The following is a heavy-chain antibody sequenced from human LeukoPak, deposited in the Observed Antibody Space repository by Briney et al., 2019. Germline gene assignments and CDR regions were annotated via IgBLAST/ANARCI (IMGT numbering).Heavy chain of an antibody. CDR3: AKSDGYNYYYGMDV. V-gene: IGHV3-7*03. CDR2: IKQDGSEK. CDR1: GFTFSSYW. J-gene: IGHJ6*02. D-gene: IGHD5-24*01. Sequence: GGSLRLSCAASGFTFSSYWMSWVRQAPGKGLEWVANIKQDGSEKYYVDSVKGRFTISRDNAKNSLYLQMNSLRAEDTAVYYCAKSDGYNYYYGMDVWGQGTTVTVSS.